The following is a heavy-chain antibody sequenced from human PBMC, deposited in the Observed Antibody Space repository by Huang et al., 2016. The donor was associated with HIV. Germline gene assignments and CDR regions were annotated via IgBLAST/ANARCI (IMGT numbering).Heavy chain of an antibody. CDR3: ARARGYYDSSVSYYFDY. Sequence: HVQLVQSGAEVKKPGSSVKVSCKASGGTFSSYAISWVRQAPGQGLEWMGGSSTICGPAKCAQKFQGRVTITADESTSTAYMELSSLRSEDTAVYYCARARGYYDSSVSYYFDYWGQGTLVTVSS. J-gene: IGHJ4*02. V-gene: IGHV1-69*13. CDR1: GGTFSSYA. CDR2: SSTICGPA. D-gene: IGHD3-22*01.